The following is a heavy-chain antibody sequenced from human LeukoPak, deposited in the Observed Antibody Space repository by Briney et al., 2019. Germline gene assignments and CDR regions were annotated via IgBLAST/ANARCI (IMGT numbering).Heavy chain of an antibody. Sequence: TSETLSLTCTVSGGSISSSSYYWRWIRQPPGKGLEWIGSIYYSGSTYYNPSLKSRITISVDTSKNQFSLRLSSVTAADTAVYYCARAGRYQLLFDYWGQGSLVTVSS. CDR2: IYYSGST. CDR3: ARAGRYQLLFDY. V-gene: IGHV4-39*01. D-gene: IGHD2-2*01. CDR1: GGSISSSSYY. J-gene: IGHJ4*02.